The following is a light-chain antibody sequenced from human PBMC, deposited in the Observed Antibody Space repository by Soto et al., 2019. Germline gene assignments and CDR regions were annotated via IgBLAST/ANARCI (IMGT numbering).Light chain of an antibody. Sequence: DNIMNQSPSTVSAYVEDRVTIACRASQSISSCLAWYQQKPGKAPKLLIYDASSLESGVPSRFSGSGSGTEFTLTISSLQPDDFATYYCQQFNSYSPGAFGQGTKVDIK. J-gene: IGKJ1*01. V-gene: IGKV1-5*01. CDR1: QSISSC. CDR2: DAS. CDR3: QQFNSYSPGA.